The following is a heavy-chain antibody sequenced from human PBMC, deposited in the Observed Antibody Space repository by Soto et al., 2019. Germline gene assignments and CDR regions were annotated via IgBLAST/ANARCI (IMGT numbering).Heavy chain of an antibody. CDR1: GFRFSTYD. V-gene: IGHV3-23*01. CDR3: AKESLDYYDLGRFYAPAFDY. CDR2: MSGSGSGT. J-gene: IGHJ4*02. Sequence: DVQLLESGGGLVQPGGSLRLSCAASGFRFSTYDMSWVRQAPGKGLEWVSVMSGSGSGTYYADSVKGRFTISRDNSKDTLYLQMDSLRAEDTGVYYCAKESLDYYDLGRFYAPAFDYWGKGTPVSVSS. D-gene: IGHD3-10*01.